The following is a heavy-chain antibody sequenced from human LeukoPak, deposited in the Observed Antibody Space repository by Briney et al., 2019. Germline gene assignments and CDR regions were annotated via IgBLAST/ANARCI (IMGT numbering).Heavy chain of an antibody. CDR2: IKQDGSEK. CDR3: ARGLSWYFQDEYYFDY. CDR1: GFTFSSYS. D-gene: IGHD6-13*01. V-gene: IGHV3-7*01. J-gene: IGHJ4*02. Sequence: AGGSLRLSCAASGFTFSSYSMNWVRQAPGKGLEWVANIKQDGSEKYYVDSVKGRFTISRDNAKNSLYLQMNSLRAEDTAVYYCARGLSWYFQDEYYFDYWGQGTLVTVSS.